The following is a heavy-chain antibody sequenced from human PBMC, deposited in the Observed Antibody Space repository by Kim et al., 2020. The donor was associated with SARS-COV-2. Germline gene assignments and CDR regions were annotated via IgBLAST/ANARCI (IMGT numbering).Heavy chain of an antibody. D-gene: IGHD3-16*01. CDR2: IDRDNIST. V-gene: IGHV3-74*01. CDR3: AREVEYGGHYPADV. J-gene: IGHJ6*02. CDR1: GFTFSSYW. Sequence: GGSLRLSCAASGFTFSSYWMHWVRQVPGKGLVWVSRIDRDNISTRYADSVKGRFTISRDNAKNTLYLQMNSLRVEDTAVYYCAREVEYGGHYPADVWGQGTTVTVSS.